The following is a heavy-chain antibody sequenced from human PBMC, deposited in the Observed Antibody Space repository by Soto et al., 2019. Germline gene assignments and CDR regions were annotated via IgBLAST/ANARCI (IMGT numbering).Heavy chain of an antibody. CDR1: GFGFTFSSYE. J-gene: IGHJ4*02. Sequence: PGGSLRLSCAAVGFGFTFSSYEMTWVRQAPGKGLEWISYIGNDGSPIHYADSVKGRFTLSRDNAKKSLYLQMNSLRAEDTDVYYCARDNYGGAFDYWGQGAQVTVSS. V-gene: IGHV3-48*03. CDR2: IGNDGSPI. CDR3: ARDNYGGAFDY. D-gene: IGHD3-10*01.